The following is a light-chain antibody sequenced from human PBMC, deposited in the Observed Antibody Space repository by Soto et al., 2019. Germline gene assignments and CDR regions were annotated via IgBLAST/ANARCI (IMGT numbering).Light chain of an antibody. J-gene: IGKJ5*01. CDR1: HSVSSN. CDR3: QVRTNWSIA. V-gene: IGKV3-11*01. Sequence: EIVMTQSPATLSVSPGERATLSCRASHSVSSNLAWYQQKPGQAPRLLIYGASNRATGIPARFSGTGSGTDFTLTINNLEPEDFAVYYCQVRTNWSIAFGRGTRLEI. CDR2: GAS.